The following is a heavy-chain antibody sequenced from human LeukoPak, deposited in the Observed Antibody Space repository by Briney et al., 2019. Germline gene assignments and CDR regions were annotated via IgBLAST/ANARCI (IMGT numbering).Heavy chain of an antibody. V-gene: IGHV4-59*01. D-gene: IGHD2-15*01. CDR1: GGSLTNYF. Sequence: SETLSLTCNVSGGSLTNYFWSWIRQPPGKGLEWIAYTFYTGSANYRPSLRSRLALSVDASKNQLSLRLSSVDAADTAMYYCVRGGIDNTYIDFWGQGILVTVSS. J-gene: IGHJ4*02. CDR2: TFYTGSA. CDR3: VRGGIDNTYIDF.